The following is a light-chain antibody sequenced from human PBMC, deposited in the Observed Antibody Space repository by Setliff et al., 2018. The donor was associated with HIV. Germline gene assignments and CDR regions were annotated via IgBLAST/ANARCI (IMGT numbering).Light chain of an antibody. V-gene: IGLV3-21*03. J-gene: IGLJ1*01. CDR1: NIGSNS. Sequence: YELTQAPSVSVAPGKTARITCGGNNIGSNSVHWYQQKPGQAPVLVVYDNNDRPSGIPARFSGSNSGNTATLTISRVEAGDEADYYCQVWDSSSDHHVFGTGTKVTVL. CDR2: DNN. CDR3: QVWDSSSDHHV.